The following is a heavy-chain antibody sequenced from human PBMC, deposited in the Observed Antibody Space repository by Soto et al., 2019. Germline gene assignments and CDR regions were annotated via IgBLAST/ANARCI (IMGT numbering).Heavy chain of an antibody. V-gene: IGHV3-23*01. Sequence: VGSLRLSCAASGFTFSSSAISWVRQAPGKGLEWVSAVSANGQGIYYADSVRGRFTISRDNSKNTVFLHMDSLSAEDTAVYYCAKDRHYPRDYFHYWGQGTLVTVSS. D-gene: IGHD3-10*01. CDR1: GFTFSSSA. J-gene: IGHJ4*02. CDR2: VSANGQGI. CDR3: AKDRHYPRDYFHY.